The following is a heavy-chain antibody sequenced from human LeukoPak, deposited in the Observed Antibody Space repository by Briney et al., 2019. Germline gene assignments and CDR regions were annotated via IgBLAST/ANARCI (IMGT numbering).Heavy chain of an antibody. CDR1: GFTFSTSD. CDR3: AISAPLGIAAD. V-gene: IGHV3-30*02. Sequence: PGGSLRLSCATSGFTFSTSDMHWVRQAPGKGLEWVSFIQYDGSRKNYVDSVKGRFTISRDNSKNTLYLQMNSLRAEDTAVYYCAISAPLGIAADWGQGTLVTVSS. J-gene: IGHJ4*02. CDR2: IQYDGSRK. D-gene: IGHD6-13*01.